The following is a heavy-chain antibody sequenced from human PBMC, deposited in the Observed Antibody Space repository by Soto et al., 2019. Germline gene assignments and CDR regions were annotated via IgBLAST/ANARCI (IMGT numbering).Heavy chain of an antibody. CDR3: AAVTLDNHYFDY. J-gene: IGHJ4*02. D-gene: IGHD4-17*01. Sequence: SETLSLTCTVSGGSISSGDYYWSWIRQPPGKGLEWIGYIYYSGSTYYNPSLKSRVTISVDTSKNQFSLKLSSVTAADTAFYYCAAVTLDNHYFDYWGQGTLVTVSS. V-gene: IGHV4-30-4*01. CDR2: IYYSGST. CDR1: GGSISSGDYY.